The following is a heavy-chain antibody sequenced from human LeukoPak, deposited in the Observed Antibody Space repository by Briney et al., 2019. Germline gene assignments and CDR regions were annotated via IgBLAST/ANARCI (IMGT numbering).Heavy chain of an antibody. V-gene: IGHV3-7*01. CDR2: IKQDGSEK. Sequence: GGSLRLSCAASGFTFSSYAMSWVRQAPGKGLEWVANIKQDGSEKYYADSVKGRFTISRDNAKNSLYLQMNSLRAEDTAMYYCARDSAGNDYWGQGTLVTVSS. CDR3: ARDSAGNDY. J-gene: IGHJ4*02. D-gene: IGHD6-13*01. CDR1: GFTFSSYA.